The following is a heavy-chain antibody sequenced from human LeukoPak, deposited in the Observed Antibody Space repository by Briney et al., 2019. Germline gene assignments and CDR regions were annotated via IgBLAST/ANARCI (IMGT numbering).Heavy chain of an antibody. CDR2: INREGRST. CDR3: ARAYCGSDCYSRAMDY. D-gene: IGHD2-21*02. V-gene: IGHV3-74*01. CDR1: GFTFTSHW. Sequence: YPGGSLRLSCAASGFTFTSHWMHWVRQAPGKGLAWVARINREGRSTSYADSVKGRFTISRDNAKNTLYLQMSSLRAEDTAVYYCARAYCGSDCYSRAMDYWGQGTLVTVSS. J-gene: IGHJ4*02.